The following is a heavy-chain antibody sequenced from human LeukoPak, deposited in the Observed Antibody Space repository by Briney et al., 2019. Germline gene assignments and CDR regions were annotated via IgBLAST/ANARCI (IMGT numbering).Heavy chain of an antibody. Sequence: PSETLPLTCTVSGGSISSYYWSWIRQPPGKGLEWIGYIYYSGSTNYNPSLKSRVTISVDTSKNQFSLKLSSVTAADTAVYYCARSLSGSYYSLGYWGQGTLVTVSS. V-gene: IGHV4-59*01. CDR3: ARSLSGSYYSLGY. J-gene: IGHJ4*02. CDR1: GGSISSYY. D-gene: IGHD1-26*01. CDR2: IYYSGST.